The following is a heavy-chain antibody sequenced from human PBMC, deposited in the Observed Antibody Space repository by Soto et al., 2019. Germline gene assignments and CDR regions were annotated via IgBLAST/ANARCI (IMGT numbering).Heavy chain of an antibody. J-gene: IGHJ4*02. CDR1: GGSISSRGYF. V-gene: IGHV4-39*01. CDR2: LSYSGST. Sequence: SETLSLTCSVSGGSISSRGYFWGWIRQPPGKGLEWIGSLSYSGSTYYNPSLKSRVTITVDRSKNQFSLKVSSVTAADAAVYYCVLPEPDHHLSIDFWGQGTLVTVSS. D-gene: IGHD1-26*01. CDR3: VLPEPDHHLSIDF.